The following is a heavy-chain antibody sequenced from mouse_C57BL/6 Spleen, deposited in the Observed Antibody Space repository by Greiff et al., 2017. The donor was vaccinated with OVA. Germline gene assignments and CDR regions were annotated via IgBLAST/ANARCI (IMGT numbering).Heavy chain of an antibody. V-gene: IGHV1-39*01. D-gene: IGHD1-1*01. J-gene: IGHJ4*01. Sequence: VHVKQSGPELVKPGASVKISCKASGYSFTDYNMNWVKQSNGKSLEWIGVINPNYGTTSYNQKFKGKATLTVDQSSSTAYMQLNSLTSEDSAVYYCAREGALLRFYYAMDYWGQGTSVTVSS. CDR1: GYSFTDYN. CDR2: INPNYGTT. CDR3: AREGALLRFYYAMDY.